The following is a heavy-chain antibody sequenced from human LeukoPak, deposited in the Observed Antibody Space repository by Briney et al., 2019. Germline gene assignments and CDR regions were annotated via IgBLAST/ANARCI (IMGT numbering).Heavy chain of an antibody. CDR3: ARDLPTADSSDYWLGMDV. V-gene: IGHV1-18*01. J-gene: IGHJ6*02. CDR2: ISAYNNKT. D-gene: IGHD3-22*01. CDR1: GFNFSNYG. Sequence: GSVKVSCTASGFNFSNYGMSWVRQAPGQGLEWMGWISAYNNKTNYAQKLKGSITLTTDTSTRKAYMKLKSLRSDHTAVYYCARDLPTADSSDYWLGMDVWGQGTTVIVSS.